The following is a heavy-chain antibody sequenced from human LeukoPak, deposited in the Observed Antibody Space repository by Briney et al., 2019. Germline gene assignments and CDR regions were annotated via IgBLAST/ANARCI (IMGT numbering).Heavy chain of an antibody. CDR2: IYTSGDT. D-gene: IGHD6-13*01. CDR1: GGSISTYY. CDR3: ARGHIAVAGSDY. Sequence: TSETLSLTCTVSGGSISTYYWSWIRQPAGKGLEWIGRIYTSGDTNYNPSLKNRVTMSIATSKDQFSLNLSSVTAADTAMYYCARGHIAVAGSDYWGQGILVTVSS. V-gene: IGHV4-4*07. J-gene: IGHJ4*02.